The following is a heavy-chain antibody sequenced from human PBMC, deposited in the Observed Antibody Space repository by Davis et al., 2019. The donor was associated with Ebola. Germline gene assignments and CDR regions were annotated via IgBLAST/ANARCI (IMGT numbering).Heavy chain of an antibody. CDR2: INPSGGST. Sequence: AASVKVSCKASGYTFTSYYMHWVRQAPGQGLEWMGIINPSGGSTNYAQKFQGRVTMTTDTSTSTAYMEMRSLRSDDTAVYYCARKDYGDHWGQGTLVTVSS. CDR1: GYTFTSYY. CDR3: ARKDYGDH. V-gene: IGHV1-46*01. J-gene: IGHJ4*02.